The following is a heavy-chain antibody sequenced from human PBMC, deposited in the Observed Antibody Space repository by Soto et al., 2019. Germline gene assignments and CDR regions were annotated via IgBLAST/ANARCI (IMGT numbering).Heavy chain of an antibody. D-gene: IGHD5-12*01. CDR3: ARLSGYSGYVNNYYYYYGMDV. CDR1: GGSISSSSYY. CDR2: IYYSGST. Sequence: QLQLQESGPGLVKPSETLSLTCTVSGGSISSSSYYWGWIRQPPGKGLEWIGSIYYSGSTYYNPSLKSRVTISVDTSKNQFSLKLSSVTAADTAVYYCARLSGYSGYVNNYYYYYGMDVWGQGTTVTVSS. V-gene: IGHV4-39*01. J-gene: IGHJ6*02.